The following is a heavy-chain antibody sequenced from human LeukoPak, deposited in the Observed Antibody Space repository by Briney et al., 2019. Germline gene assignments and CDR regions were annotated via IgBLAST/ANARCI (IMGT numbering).Heavy chain of an antibody. CDR3: ARLGSGFYFGDF. Sequence: GESLKISCMSSGYSFTSYWIAWVRQVPGKGLEWMGIIRPGDSDPRYSPSFQGQVTISADTSISTAYLQWSSLKTSDTAMYYCARLGSGFYFGDFWGQGTQVIVSS. D-gene: IGHD6-19*01. CDR2: IRPGDSDP. V-gene: IGHV5-51*01. CDR1: GYSFTSYW. J-gene: IGHJ4*02.